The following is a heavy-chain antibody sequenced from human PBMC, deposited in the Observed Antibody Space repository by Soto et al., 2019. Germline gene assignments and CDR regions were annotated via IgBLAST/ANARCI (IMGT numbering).Heavy chain of an antibody. Sequence: QMQLGQSGTEVKKTGSSVKISCKASGYSFTYRYLHWVRQDPGQPVEWMGWITVYNGDTKYAQRFQHRVTITRETDLTAVYMEMRTLTSEDTAMYYCVRAQLAGPLPDDVLDEWGQGTMVTVSS. J-gene: IGHJ3*01. V-gene: IGHV1-45*02. D-gene: IGHD1-1*01. CDR3: VRAQLAGPLPDDVLDE. CDR1: GYSFTYRY. CDR2: ITVYNGDT.